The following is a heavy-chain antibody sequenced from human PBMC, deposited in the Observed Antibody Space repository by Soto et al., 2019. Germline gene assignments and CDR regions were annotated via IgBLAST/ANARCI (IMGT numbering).Heavy chain of an antibody. V-gene: IGHV4-30-2*01. CDR1: GGSISSGGYS. D-gene: IGHD6-19*01. J-gene: IGHJ4*02. CDR2: IYHSGST. CDR3: ASAGGLGAVAADY. Sequence: QLQLQESGSGLVKPSQTLSLTCAGSGGSISSGGYSWSWIRQPPGTGLEWIGYIYHSGSTYYHPSLQSRVTISVARSTNQFSLKLSSVTAADTAVYYCASAGGLGAVAADYWGQGTLVTVSS.